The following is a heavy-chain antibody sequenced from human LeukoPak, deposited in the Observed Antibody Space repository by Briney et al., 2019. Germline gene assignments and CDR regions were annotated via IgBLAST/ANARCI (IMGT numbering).Heavy chain of an antibody. D-gene: IGHD3-3*01. J-gene: IGHJ4*02. V-gene: IGHV4-30-4*07. CDR3: ARVDRYDFYFDY. CDR2: ISYSGNT. CDR1: GGSISSGGYS. Sequence: SETLSLTCAVSGGSISSGGYSWSWIRQPPGTGLGWIGYISYSGNTYYNPSLKSRVTISVDTSKNQFSLKLSSVTAADTAVYYCARVDRYDFYFDYWGQGTLVTVSS.